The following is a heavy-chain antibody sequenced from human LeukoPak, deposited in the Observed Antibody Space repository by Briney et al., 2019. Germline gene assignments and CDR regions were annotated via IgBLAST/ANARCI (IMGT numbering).Heavy chain of an antibody. CDR2: IIPIFGTA. CDR3: ARDLGEAVENPQPLNHAFDI. V-gene: IGHV1-69*05. Sequence: GASVKVSCKVSGYTLTELSMHWVRQAPGQGLEWMGGIIPIFGTANYAQKFQGRVTITTDESTSTAYMELSSLRSEDTAVYYCARDLGEAVENPQPLNHAFDIWGQGTMVTVSS. J-gene: IGHJ3*02. D-gene: IGHD3-16*01. CDR1: GYTLTELS.